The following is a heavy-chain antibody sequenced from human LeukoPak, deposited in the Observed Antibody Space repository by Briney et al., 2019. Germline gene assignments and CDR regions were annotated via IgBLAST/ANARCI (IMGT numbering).Heavy chain of an antibody. J-gene: IGHJ1*01. V-gene: IGHV3-21*01. Sequence: GGSLRLSCAASGFIFSSYTMNWVRQAPGEGLEWVSSISDTSTYIYYAESVEGRFTISRDNAKSSLFLQMNSLRAEDTAVYYCTRAPPGRDGYTEYWGQGTVVTVST. CDR1: GFIFSSYT. CDR3: TRAPPGRDGYTEY. D-gene: IGHD5-24*01. CDR2: ISDTSTYI.